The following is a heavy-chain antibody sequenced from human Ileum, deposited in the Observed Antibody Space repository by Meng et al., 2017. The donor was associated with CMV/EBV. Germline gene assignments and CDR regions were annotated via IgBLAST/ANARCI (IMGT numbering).Heavy chain of an antibody. Sequence: QMQLQESGPGLVKRAETLSLTCTASGDPISSGSHSWAWFRQPPGKRLEWIGSMYFSGIADYNPSLKSRVTISLHATQKQFSLRLTSVTAADSAVYFCARDLTNKWFYYWGQGTLVTVSS. CDR2: MYFSGIA. CDR3: ARDLTNKWFYY. D-gene: IGHD1-26*01. CDR1: GDPISSGSHS. J-gene: IGHJ4*02. V-gene: IGHV4-39*07.